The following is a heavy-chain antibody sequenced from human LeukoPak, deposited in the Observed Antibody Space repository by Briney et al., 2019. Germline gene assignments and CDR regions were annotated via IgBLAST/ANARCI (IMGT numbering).Heavy chain of an antibody. V-gene: IGHV4-59*01. CDR2: IYYSGST. CDR3: ARGIVVVPAALSYYYGMDV. CDR1: GGSISSYY. D-gene: IGHD2-2*01. Sequence: SETLSLTCTVSGGSISSYYWSWIRQPPGKGLEWIGYIYYSGSTNYNPSLTSRVTISVDTSKNQFSLKLSSVTAADTAVYYCARGIVVVPAALSYYYGMDVWGQGTTVTVSS. J-gene: IGHJ6*02.